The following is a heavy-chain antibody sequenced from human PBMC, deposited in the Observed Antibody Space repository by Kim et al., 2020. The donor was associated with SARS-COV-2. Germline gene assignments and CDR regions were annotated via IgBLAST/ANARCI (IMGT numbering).Heavy chain of an antibody. CDR2: ISSSSSYI. CDR1: GFTFSSYS. J-gene: IGHJ4*02. V-gene: IGHV3-21*01. CDR3: ASPVALRGDSGYDLGY. D-gene: IGHD5-12*01. Sequence: GGSLRLSCAASGFTFSSYSMNWVRQAPGKGLEWVSSISSSSSYIYYADSVKGRFTISRDNAKNSLYLQMNSLRAEDTAVYYCASPVALRGDSGYDLGYWGQGTLVTVSS.